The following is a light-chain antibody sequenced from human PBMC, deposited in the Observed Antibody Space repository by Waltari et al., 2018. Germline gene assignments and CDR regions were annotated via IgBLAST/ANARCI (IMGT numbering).Light chain of an antibody. CDR3: QQYGSSVLYT. V-gene: IGKV3-20*01. CDR2: GAS. J-gene: IGKJ2*01. CDR1: QSLTKKY. Sequence: RASQSLTKKYLAWYQQKPGQAPRLLIYGASSRAAGIPDRFSGSGDGTDFTLTISRLEPEDFAVYYCQQYGSSVLYTFGQGTKLEIK.